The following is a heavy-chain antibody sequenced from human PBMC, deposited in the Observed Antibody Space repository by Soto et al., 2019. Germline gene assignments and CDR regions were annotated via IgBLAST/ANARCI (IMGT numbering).Heavy chain of an antibody. CDR2: ISAHNGNT. V-gene: IGHV1-18*01. CDR1: GYTFTSYG. J-gene: IGHJ4*02. CDR3: ARGRDGDY. Sequence: QVHLVQSGAEVKKPGASVKVSCKASGYTFTSYGITWVRQAPGQGLEWMGWISAHNGNTDYAQKLQGRVIVTRDTSTSAAYMELRSLRSDDTAVYYCARGRDGDYWGQGALVTVSS. D-gene: IGHD6-6*01.